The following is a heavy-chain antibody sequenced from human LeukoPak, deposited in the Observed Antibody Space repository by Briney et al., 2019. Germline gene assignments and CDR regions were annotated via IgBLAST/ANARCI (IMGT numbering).Heavy chain of an antibody. J-gene: IGHJ3*02. CDR1: GFSVNTNY. D-gene: IGHD3-9*01. CDR3: ARGKTSNDIIEDAFDI. Sequence: GGSLRLSCAASGFSVNTNYMTWVCQAPGKGLEWVSVLYSGGGAYYADSVKDRFTISRDYSQNTLLLQMNSLRAEDTALYYCARGKTSNDIIEDAFDIWGQGTMVAVSS. CDR2: LYSGGGA. V-gene: IGHV3-66*01.